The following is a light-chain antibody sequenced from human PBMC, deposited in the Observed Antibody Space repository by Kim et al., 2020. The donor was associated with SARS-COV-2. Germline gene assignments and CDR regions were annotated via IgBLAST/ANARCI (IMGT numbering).Light chain of an antibody. J-gene: IGLJ3*02. Sequence: SYELTQPPSVSVAPGKTAGITCGGNNIGSKSVHWYQQKPGQAPVLVIYYDSDRPSGIPERFSGSNSGNTATLTISRVEAGDEADSYCQVWDSSSDHPEVFGGGTQLTVL. CDR1: NIGSKS. CDR3: QVWDSSSDHPEV. CDR2: YDS. V-gene: IGLV3-21*04.